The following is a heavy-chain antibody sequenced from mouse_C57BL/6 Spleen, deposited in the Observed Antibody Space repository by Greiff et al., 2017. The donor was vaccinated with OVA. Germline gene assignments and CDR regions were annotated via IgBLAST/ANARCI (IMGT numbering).Heavy chain of an antibody. D-gene: IGHD1-1*01. CDR2: INPNYGTT. J-gene: IGHJ4*01. CDR1: GYSFTDYN. Sequence: EVKLVESGPELVKPGASVKISCKASGYSFTDYNMNWVKQSNGKSLEWIGVINPNYGTTSYNQKFKGKATLTVDQPSSTAYMQLNSLTSEDSAVYYCARGSGSRYYYAMDYWGQGTSVTVSS. CDR3: ARGSGSRYYYAMDY. V-gene: IGHV1-39*01.